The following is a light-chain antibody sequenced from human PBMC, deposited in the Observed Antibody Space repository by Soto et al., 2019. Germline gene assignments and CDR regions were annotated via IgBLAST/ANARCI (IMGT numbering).Light chain of an antibody. CDR3: QKYATAPLT. Sequence: DIQLTHSPSSLCASVGGRFTSACRASQGISTYLAWYQQRPGKVPKLLIYAASTLLSGVPSRFSGSGSGTDFTLTISSLQPEDVATYYCQKYATAPLTFGQGTKVDIK. CDR1: QGISTY. CDR2: AAS. J-gene: IGKJ1*01. V-gene: IGKV1-27*01.